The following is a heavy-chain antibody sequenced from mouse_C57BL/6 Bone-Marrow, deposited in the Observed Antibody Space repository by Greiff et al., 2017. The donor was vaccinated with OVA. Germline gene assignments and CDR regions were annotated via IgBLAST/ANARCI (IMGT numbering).Heavy chain of an antibody. Sequence: EVKLMESGPGLVAPSQSLSITCTVSGFSLTSYGVDWVRQPPGKGLEWVARIRSKSSNYATYYADSVKDRFTISRDDSQSMLYLQMNNLKTEDTAMYYCVRLDYAFAYWGQGTLVTVSA. CDR2: IRSKSSNYAT. D-gene: IGHD2-4*01. J-gene: IGHJ3*01. CDR1: GFSLTSYG. CDR3: VRLDYAFAY. V-gene: IGHV10-3*01.